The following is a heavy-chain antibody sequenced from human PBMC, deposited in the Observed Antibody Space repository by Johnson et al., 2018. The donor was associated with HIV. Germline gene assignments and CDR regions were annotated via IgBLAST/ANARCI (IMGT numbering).Heavy chain of an antibody. CDR1: GFTFSSYA. V-gene: IGHV3-23*04. J-gene: IGHJ3*02. CDR2: ISGSGGST. D-gene: IGHD5-18*01. CDR3: ARAYTYGAFDI. Sequence: VRLVESGGGLVQPGGSLRLSCAASGFTFSSYAMSWVRQAPGKGLEWVSAISGSGGSTYYADSVKGRFTISRDNSKNTLYLQMNSLRVDDTAIYYCARAYTYGAFDIWGQGTMVTVSS.